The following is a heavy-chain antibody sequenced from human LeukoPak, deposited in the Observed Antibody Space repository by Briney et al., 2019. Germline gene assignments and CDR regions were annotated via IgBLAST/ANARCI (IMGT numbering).Heavy chain of an antibody. J-gene: IGHJ4*02. CDR3: ASTDYGDYLIGY. CDR1: GGSISSYY. V-gene: IGHV4-59*08. CDR2: IYYSGST. D-gene: IGHD4-17*01. Sequence: SETLSLTCTVSGGSISSYYWSWIRQPPGKGLEWIGYIYYSGSTNYNPSLKSRVTISVDTSKNQFSLKLSSVTAADTAVYYCASTDYGDYLIGYWGQGTLVTVSS.